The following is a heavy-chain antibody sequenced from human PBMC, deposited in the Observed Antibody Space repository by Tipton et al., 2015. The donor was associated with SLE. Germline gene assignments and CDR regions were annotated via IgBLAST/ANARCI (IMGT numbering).Heavy chain of an antibody. D-gene: IGHD3-22*01. J-gene: IGHJ5*02. V-gene: IGHV4-38-2*01. Sequence: TLSLTCAVSGYSIISGHYWGWIRQPPGKEPEWIGSVYYSGSTYYTPSLKSRVTTSVDTSKNQFSLSLYSVTVEDTAVYYCARHLGYYYDTPTGGWFDPWGQGTLVTVSS. CDR2: VYYSGST. CDR1: GYSIISGHY. CDR3: ARHLGYYYDTPTGGWFDP.